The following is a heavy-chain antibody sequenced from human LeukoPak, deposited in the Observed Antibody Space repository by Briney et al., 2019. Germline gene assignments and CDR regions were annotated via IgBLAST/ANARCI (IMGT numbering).Heavy chain of an antibody. CDR2: IYSGGST. V-gene: IGHV3-53*04. J-gene: IGHJ4*02. CDR3: AREAVEMATMGD. Sequence: GGALRLSCAASGFTLSSNYMSWVRQAPGKGLEWVSVIYSGGSTYYADSVKGRFTISRHNSKNTLYLKMNSLRAEDTGVYYCAREAVEMATMGDWGQGTLVTVSS. D-gene: IGHD5-24*01. CDR1: GFTLSSNY.